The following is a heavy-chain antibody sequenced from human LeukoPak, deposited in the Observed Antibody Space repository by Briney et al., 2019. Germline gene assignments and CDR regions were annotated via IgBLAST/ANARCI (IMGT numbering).Heavy chain of an antibody. Sequence: GGSLRLSCAASGFTFSSYAMSWVRQAPGRGLECVSAISGSGGSTYYADSVRGRFTISRDNSKNTLYLQMNSLRAGDTAIYYCVRDQDEDRGSTTFDRWGQGTLVTVSS. J-gene: IGHJ4*02. CDR3: VRDQDEDRGSTTFDR. D-gene: IGHD1-26*01. CDR2: ISGSGGST. CDR1: GFTFSSYA. V-gene: IGHV3-23*01.